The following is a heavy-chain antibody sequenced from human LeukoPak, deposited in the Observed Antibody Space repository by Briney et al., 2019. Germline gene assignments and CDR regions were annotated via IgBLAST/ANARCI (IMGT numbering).Heavy chain of an antibody. V-gene: IGHV3-7*03. CDR2: IKQDGSEK. J-gene: IGHJ4*02. Sequence: GGSLRLSCAASGFTFSSYWMSWVRQAPGKGLEWVANIKQDGSEKYYVDSVKGRFTISRDNSKNTVFLQMNSLRAEDTAIYYCAKGAYDYIEIGYFDSWGQGTLVTVSS. D-gene: IGHD5-12*01. CDR1: GFTFSSYW. CDR3: AKGAYDYIEIGYFDS.